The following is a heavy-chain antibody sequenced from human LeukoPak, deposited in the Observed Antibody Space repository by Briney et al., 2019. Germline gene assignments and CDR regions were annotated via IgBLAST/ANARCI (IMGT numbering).Heavy chain of an antibody. CDR1: GFIFSNYW. CDR3: AKDRMIVVVTLAPNWFDP. D-gene: IGHD3-22*01. Sequence: GGSLRLSCAASGFIFSNYWMHWVRQAPGKGLVWVSRIKNDGSGTTYADSVKGRFTISRDNSKNTLYLQMNSLRAEDTAVYYCAKDRMIVVVTLAPNWFDPWGQGTLVTVSS. CDR2: IKNDGSGT. V-gene: IGHV3-74*01. J-gene: IGHJ5*02.